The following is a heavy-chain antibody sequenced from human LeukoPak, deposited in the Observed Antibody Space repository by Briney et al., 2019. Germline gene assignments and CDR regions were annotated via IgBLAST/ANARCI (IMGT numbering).Heavy chain of an antibody. CDR2: IYTSGNI. CDR1: GGSISNYY. V-gene: IGHV4-4*07. Sequence: PSETLSLTCTVSGGSISNYYWSRIRLPAGKGLEWIGRIYTSGNIDYNPSLKSRVTMSVDTSRNQFSLKLWSATAADTAVFYCARESKTYDGSGYYHDSWGQGTLVTVSS. CDR3: ARESKTYDGSGYYHDS. D-gene: IGHD3-22*01. J-gene: IGHJ4*02.